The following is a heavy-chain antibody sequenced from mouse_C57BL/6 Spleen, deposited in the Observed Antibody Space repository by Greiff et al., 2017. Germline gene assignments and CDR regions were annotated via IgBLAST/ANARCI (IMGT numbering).Heavy chain of an antibody. CDR3: ARRSNYGFAY. CDR2: ISSGGSYT. V-gene: IGHV5-6*01. CDR1: GFTFSSYG. J-gene: IGHJ3*01. D-gene: IGHD2-5*01. Sequence: EVHLVESGGDLVKPGGFLKLSCAASGFTFSSYGMSWVRQTPDKRLEWVATISSGGSYTYYPDSVKGRFTISRDNTKNTLYLQMSSLKSEDTAMYYCARRSNYGFAYWGQGTLVTVSA.